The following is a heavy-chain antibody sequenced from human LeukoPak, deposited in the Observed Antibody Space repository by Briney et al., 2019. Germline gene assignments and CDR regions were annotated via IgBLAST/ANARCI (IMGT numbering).Heavy chain of an antibody. Sequence: PGGSLRLSCAASGFTFSSYWMHWVRQAPGKGLVWVSRINSDGSSTSYADSVKGRFTISRDSAKNTLYLQMNSLRAEDTAVYYCAREEKRGYGYGFDYWGQGTLVTVSS. D-gene: IGHD5-18*01. CDR2: INSDGSST. CDR3: AREEKRGYGYGFDY. J-gene: IGHJ4*02. CDR1: GFTFSSYW. V-gene: IGHV3-74*01.